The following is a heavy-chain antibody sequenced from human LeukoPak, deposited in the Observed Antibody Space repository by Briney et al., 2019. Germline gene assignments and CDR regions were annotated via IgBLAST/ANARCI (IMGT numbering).Heavy chain of an antibody. J-gene: IGHJ4*02. D-gene: IGHD4-17*01. CDR2: ISGSGGST. V-gene: IGHV3-23*01. Sequence: GGSLRLSCAASGFTFSSYAMSWVRQAPGKGLEWVSAISGSGGSTYYADSVKGRFTISRDNSKNTLYLQMNNLRAEDTAVYYCSCYYGDDDPDFDYWGQGTLVTVSS. CDR1: GFTFSSYA. CDR3: SCYYGDDDPDFDY.